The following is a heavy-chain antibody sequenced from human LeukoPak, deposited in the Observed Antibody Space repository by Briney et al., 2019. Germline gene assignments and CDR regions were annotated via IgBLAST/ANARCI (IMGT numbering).Heavy chain of an antibody. CDR3: AKVLKLRYFDWLLPSDY. J-gene: IGHJ4*02. CDR1: GITFSNYG. D-gene: IGHD3-9*01. Sequence: PGGSLRLSCAASGITFSNYGMHWVRQGPGKGLEWVAVISYDGSNKYYADSVKGRFTISRDNSKNTLYLQMNSLRAEDTAVYYCAKVLKLRYFDWLLPSDYWGQGTPVTVSS. V-gene: IGHV3-30*18. CDR2: ISYDGSNK.